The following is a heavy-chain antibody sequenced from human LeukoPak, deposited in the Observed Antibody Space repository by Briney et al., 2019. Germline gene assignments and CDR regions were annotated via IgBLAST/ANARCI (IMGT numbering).Heavy chain of an antibody. J-gene: IGHJ4*02. D-gene: IGHD5-18*01. CDR3: ARLDTAMVQYFDY. CDR1: GYSISSGYY. V-gene: IGHV4-38-2*02. Sequence: SETLSLTCTVSGYSISSGYYWGWIRPPPGKGLEWIGSIYHSGSTYYNPSLKSRVTISVDTSKNQFSLKLSSVTAADTAVYYCARLDTAMVQYFDYWGQGTLVTVSS. CDR2: IYHSGST.